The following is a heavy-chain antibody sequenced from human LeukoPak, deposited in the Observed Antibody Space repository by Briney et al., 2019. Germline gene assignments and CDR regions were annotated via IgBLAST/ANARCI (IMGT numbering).Heavy chain of an antibody. CDR1: GLSFSNYW. Sequence: GGSLRLSCAVSGLSFSNYWMHWVRQAPGKGLVWVARTNLHGTTVDYADSVKGRFTISRDNAKNTLFLQMNSLRAEDTAVYYCASAYTYVRLGNHWGQGTLVTVSS. J-gene: IGHJ5*02. D-gene: IGHD3-16*01. V-gene: IGHV3-74*01. CDR3: ASAYTYVRLGNH. CDR2: TNLHGTTV.